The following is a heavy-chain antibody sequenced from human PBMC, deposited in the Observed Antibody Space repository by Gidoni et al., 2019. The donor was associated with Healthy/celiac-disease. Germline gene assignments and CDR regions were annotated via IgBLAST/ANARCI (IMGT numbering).Heavy chain of an antibody. CDR2: IKQDGSEK. V-gene: IGHV3-7*01. CDR1: GFTFSSYW. J-gene: IGHJ2*01. D-gene: IGHD5-18*01. Sequence: EVQLVESGGGLVQPGGSLRLSCAASGFTFSSYWISWVRQAPGKGLEWVANIKQDGSEKYYVDSVKGRFTISRDNAKNSLYLQMNSLRAEDTAVYYCARDPTRYSYGYWYFDLWGRGTLVTVSS. CDR3: ARDPTRYSYGYWYFDL.